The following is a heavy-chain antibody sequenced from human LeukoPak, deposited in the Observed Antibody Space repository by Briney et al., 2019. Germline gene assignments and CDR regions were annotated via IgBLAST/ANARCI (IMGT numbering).Heavy chain of an antibody. CDR2: IKPNGIER. V-gene: IGHV3-7*01. D-gene: IGHD2-21*01. Sequence: GGSLRLSCVVSGFTFSSHWMTWVRQAPGKGLEWVANIKPNGIERHYADSVEGRFTISRDNAKNSLYLQMNSLRAEDTAVYYCARDLDTYVLLIAYDTFDSWGQGTMVTVSS. CDR1: GFTFSSHW. J-gene: IGHJ3*02. CDR3: ARDLDTYVLLIAYDTFDS.